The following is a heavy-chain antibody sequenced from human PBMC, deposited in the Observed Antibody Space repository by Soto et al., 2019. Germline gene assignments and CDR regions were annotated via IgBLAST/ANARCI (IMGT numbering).Heavy chain of an antibody. V-gene: IGHV3-23*01. J-gene: IGHJ4*02. D-gene: IGHD1-26*01. CDR2: ISGSGGST. CDR1: GFTFSSCA. CDR3: AKRVVRATTAHFDY. Sequence: GGSLRLSCAASGFTFSSCAMSWVRQAPGKGLEWVSAISGSGGSTYYADSVKGRFTISRDNSKNTLYMQMNSLRAEDTAVYYCAKRVVRATTAHFDYWGQGTMVTV.